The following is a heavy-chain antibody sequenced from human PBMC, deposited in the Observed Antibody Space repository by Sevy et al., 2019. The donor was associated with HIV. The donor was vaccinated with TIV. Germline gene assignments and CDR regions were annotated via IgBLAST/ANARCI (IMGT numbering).Heavy chain of an antibody. D-gene: IGHD3-16*01. CDR2: IYYNADT. V-gene: IGHV4-39*01. J-gene: IGHJ4*02. CDR1: GGSISSSDYF. CDR3: ARHGAWRFYFDF. Sequence: SETLSLTCTVSGGSISSSDYFWGWIRQPPGKGLEWIGTIYYNADTYHNPSLTSRVTISVDTSKNQFSLGMTSVTALDTAVYYCARHGAWRFYFDFWGRGALVTVSS.